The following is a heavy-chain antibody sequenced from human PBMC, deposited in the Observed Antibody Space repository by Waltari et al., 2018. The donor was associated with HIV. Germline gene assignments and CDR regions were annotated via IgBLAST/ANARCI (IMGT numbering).Heavy chain of an antibody. D-gene: IGHD5-12*01. Sequence: QVQLQESGPGLVKPSETLSLTCTVSGGSISSYYWSWIRQPPGKGLEWIGYIYYSGSTNYNPSLKSRVTISVDTSKNQFSLKLSSVTAADTAVYYCASTIVAYPGAFDIWGQGTMVTVSS. CDR1: GGSISSYY. CDR3: ASTIVAYPGAFDI. CDR2: IYYSGST. J-gene: IGHJ3*02. V-gene: IGHV4-59*01.